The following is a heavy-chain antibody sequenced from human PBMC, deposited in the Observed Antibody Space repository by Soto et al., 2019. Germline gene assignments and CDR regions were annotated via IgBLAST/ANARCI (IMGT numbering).Heavy chain of an antibody. CDR1: GGSFSGYY. Sequence: SETLSLTCAVYGGSFSGYYWSWIRQPPGKGLEWIGEINHSGSTNYNPSLKSRVTISVDTSKNQFSLKLSSVTAADTAVYYCARGRTYCTNGVCYNLLFDYWGQGTLVTVSS. CDR3: ARGRTYCTNGVCYNLLFDY. CDR2: INHSGST. D-gene: IGHD2-8*01. J-gene: IGHJ4*02. V-gene: IGHV4-34*01.